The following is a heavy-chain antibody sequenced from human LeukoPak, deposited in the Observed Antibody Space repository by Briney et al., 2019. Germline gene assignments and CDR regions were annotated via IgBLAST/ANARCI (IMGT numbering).Heavy chain of an antibody. V-gene: IGHV1-18*01. CDR1: GYTFTTYH. CDR3: ARGGRGNFDY. Sequence: GASVKVSCKASGYTFTTYHINWVRQAPGQGLGWMGRINAYNGNTNYEQKLQGRVIMTTDTSTSTVYMELRSLRSDDTAVYYCARGGRGNFDYWGQGTLVTVSS. J-gene: IGHJ4*02. D-gene: IGHD3-10*01. CDR2: INAYNGNT.